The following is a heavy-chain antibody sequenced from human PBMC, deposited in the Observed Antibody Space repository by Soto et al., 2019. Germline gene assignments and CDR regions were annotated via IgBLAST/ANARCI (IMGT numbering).Heavy chain of an antibody. Sequence: PSETLSLTCTVSGGSISSGGYYWSWIRQHPGKGLEWIGYIYYSGSTYYNPSLKSRVTISVDTSKNQFSLKLSSVTAADTAVYYCARGPDDILTGYYFDYWGQGTLVTVSS. CDR2: IYYSGST. CDR3: ARGPDDILTGYYFDY. J-gene: IGHJ4*02. D-gene: IGHD3-9*01. V-gene: IGHV4-31*03. CDR1: GGSISSGGYY.